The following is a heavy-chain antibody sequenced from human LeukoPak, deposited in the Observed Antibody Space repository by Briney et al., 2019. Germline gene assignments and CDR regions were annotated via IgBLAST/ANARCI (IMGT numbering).Heavy chain of an antibody. J-gene: IGHJ4*02. V-gene: IGHV3-30*18. D-gene: IGHD3-22*01. Sequence: QTGGSLRLSCAASGFTFSSYGMHWVRQAPGKGLEWVAVISYDGSNKYYADSVKGRFTISRDNSKNTLYLQMNSLRAEDTAVYYCAKDRFVILRWLTGYFDYWGQGTLVTVSS. CDR1: GFTFSSYG. CDR2: ISYDGSNK. CDR3: AKDRFVILRWLTGYFDY.